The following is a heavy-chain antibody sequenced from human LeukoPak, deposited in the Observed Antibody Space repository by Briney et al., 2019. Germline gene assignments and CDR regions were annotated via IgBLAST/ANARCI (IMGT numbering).Heavy chain of an antibody. D-gene: IGHD4-17*01. CDR3: AKDYGDQSYYYYGMDV. V-gene: IGHV3-30*18. CDR1: GFTFSSYG. J-gene: IGHJ6*02. CDR2: ISYDGSNK. Sequence: QPAGTLRFSCAASGFTFSSYGMHWVRQAPGKGLEGVAVISYDGSNKYYADSVKGRFTISRDNSKNTLYLQMNSLRAEDTAVYYCAKDYGDQSYYYYGMDVWGQGTTVTVSS.